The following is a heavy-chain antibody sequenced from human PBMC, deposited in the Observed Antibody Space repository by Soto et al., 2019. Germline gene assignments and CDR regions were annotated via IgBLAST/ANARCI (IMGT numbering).Heavy chain of an antibody. Sequence: GASVKVSCKASGGTFSSYTISWVRQAPGQGLEWMGRIIPILGIANYAQKFQGRVTITADKSTSTAYMELSSLRSEDAAVYYCARDLPGIAAAGTSNWFDPWGQGTLVTVSS. CDR2: IIPILGIA. CDR3: ARDLPGIAAAGTSNWFDP. D-gene: IGHD6-13*01. CDR1: GGTFSSYT. V-gene: IGHV1-69*04. J-gene: IGHJ5*02.